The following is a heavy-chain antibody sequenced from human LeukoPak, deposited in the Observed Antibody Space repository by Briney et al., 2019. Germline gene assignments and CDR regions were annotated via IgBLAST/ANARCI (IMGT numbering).Heavy chain of an antibody. CDR2: ISGTGGT. V-gene: IGHV3-23*01. J-gene: IGHJ6*02. Sequence: PGGSLRLSCAASGFTFTSYAMSWVRQAPEKGLEWVSGISGTGGTYYADSVKGRFTISRDNSKNTLFLQMNSLRAEDTAVYYCAKNLYCGGGSCYPSALGMDVWGQGTTVTVSS. CDR3: AKNLYCGGGSCYPSALGMDV. D-gene: IGHD2-15*01. CDR1: GFTFTSYA.